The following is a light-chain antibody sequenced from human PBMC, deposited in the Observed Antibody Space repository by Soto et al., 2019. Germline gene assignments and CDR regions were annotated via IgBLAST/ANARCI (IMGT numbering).Light chain of an antibody. V-gene: IGKV1-13*02. Sequence: AIQLTQSPSSLSASVGDRVTITCRASQGISSYLAWYQQKPGKAPKLLIYDASSLESGVPSRFSGSGSGTEFTLTISSLQPDDFATYYCQQYRRTFGQGTKV. CDR2: DAS. J-gene: IGKJ1*01. CDR3: QQYRRT. CDR1: QGISSY.